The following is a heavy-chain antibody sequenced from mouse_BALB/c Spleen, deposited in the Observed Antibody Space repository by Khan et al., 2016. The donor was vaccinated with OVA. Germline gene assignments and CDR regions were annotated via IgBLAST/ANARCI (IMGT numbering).Heavy chain of an antibody. D-gene: IGHD2-4*01. Sequence: QVHVKQSGPGLVAPSQSLSITCTISGFSLTNYGVHWVRQPPGKGLEWLGVIWTDGSTTYNSALKSSLTITKDNSYSHAFLKMNSIQTDDTAIYFCSRQPYYHFNVMDYWGQGTSVTVSS. CDR3: SRQPYYHFNVMDY. J-gene: IGHJ4*01. CDR1: GFSLTNYG. V-gene: IGHV2-6-1*01. CDR2: IWTDGST.